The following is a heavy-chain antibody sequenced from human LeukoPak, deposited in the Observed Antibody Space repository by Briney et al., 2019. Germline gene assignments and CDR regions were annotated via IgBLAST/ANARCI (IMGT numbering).Heavy chain of an antibody. Sequence: GGSLRLSCAASGFIFRSYPMHWVRQVPGKGLEWVAVVSYDGSGEKYADSVNGRFTISRDNSKNTLYLQMNSLRAEDTAVFYCARDGVGTAFDLWGQGTMVTVSS. J-gene: IGHJ3*01. D-gene: IGHD1-26*01. V-gene: IGHV3-30*01. CDR2: VSYDGSGE. CDR1: GFIFRSYP. CDR3: ARDGVGTAFDL.